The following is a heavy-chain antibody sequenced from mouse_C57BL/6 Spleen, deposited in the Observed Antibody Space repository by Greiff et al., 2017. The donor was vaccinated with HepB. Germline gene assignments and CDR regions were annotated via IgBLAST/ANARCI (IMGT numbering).Heavy chain of an antibody. CDR1: GYAFSSSW. J-gene: IGHJ2*01. CDR2: NYPGDGDT. CDR3: AREITTVVATDYYFDY. Sequence: QVQLKESGPELVKPGASVKISCKASGYAFSSSWMNWVKQRPGKGLEWIGRNYPGDGDTNYNGKFKGKATLTADKSSSTAYMQLSSLTSEDSAVYFCAREITTVVATDYYFDYWGQGTTLTVSS. V-gene: IGHV1-82*01. D-gene: IGHD1-1*01.